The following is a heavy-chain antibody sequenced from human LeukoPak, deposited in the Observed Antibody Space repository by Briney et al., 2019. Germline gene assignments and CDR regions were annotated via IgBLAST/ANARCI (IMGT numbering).Heavy chain of an antibody. V-gene: IGHV3-48*01. CDR1: GFTFSSYS. CDR2: ISSSSSTI. CDR3: AREGRDSSGSFDY. Sequence: GGPLRLSCAASGFTFSSYSMNWVRQAPGKGLEWVSYISSSSSTIYYADSVKGRFTISRDNAKNSLYLQMNSLRAEDTAVYYCAREGRDSSGSFDYWGQGTLVTVSS. J-gene: IGHJ4*02. D-gene: IGHD3-22*01.